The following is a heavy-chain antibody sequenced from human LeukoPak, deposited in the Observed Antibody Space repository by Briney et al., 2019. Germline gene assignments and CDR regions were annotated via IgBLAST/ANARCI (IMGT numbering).Heavy chain of an antibody. CDR3: ARGRVDIVATRYNWFDP. CDR1: GYSFTNYW. V-gene: IGHV5-51*01. CDR2: IYPGDSDT. J-gene: IGHJ5*02. Sequence: GESLKISCKGSGYSFTNYWIGWVRQMPGKGLEWMGIIYPGDSDTRYSPSFQGQVTISADKSISTAYLQWSSLKASDTAMYYCARGRVDIVATRYNWFDPWGQGTLVTVSS. D-gene: IGHD5-12*01.